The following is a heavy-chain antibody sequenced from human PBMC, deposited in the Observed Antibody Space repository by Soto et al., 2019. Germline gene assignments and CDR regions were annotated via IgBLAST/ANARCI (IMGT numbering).Heavy chain of an antibody. Sequence: QLQLQESGPGLVKPLETLSLTCTVSDDSISSSSYYWGWIRQPPVKGLEWIARLYYSGSAYYNPSIRSRLSITVDTSKKPFLLKLRCVTAADTAVYYCARHGPFYDSWSGPSALDHWGQGTQVLVSS. CDR2: LYYSGSA. CDR3: ARHGPFYDSWSGPSALDH. J-gene: IGHJ4*02. D-gene: IGHD3-3*01. V-gene: IGHV4-39*01. CDR1: DDSISSSSYY.